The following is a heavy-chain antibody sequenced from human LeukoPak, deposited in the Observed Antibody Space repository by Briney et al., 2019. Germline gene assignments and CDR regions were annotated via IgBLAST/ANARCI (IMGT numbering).Heavy chain of an antibody. CDR3: ARLPLRSHFDY. CDR2: ICYSGST. Sequence: PSETLSLTCTVSGGSISSYYWSWIRQPPGKGLEWIGYICYSGSTNYNPSLKSRVTISIDTSKNQFSLKLSSVTAADTAVYYCARLPLRSHFDYWGQGTLVTVSS. CDR1: GGSISSYY. V-gene: IGHV4-59*08. J-gene: IGHJ4*02.